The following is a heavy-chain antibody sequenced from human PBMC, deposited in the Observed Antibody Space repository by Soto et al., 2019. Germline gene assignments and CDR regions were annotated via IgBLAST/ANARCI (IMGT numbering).Heavy chain of an antibody. CDR3: ARGRHIGTGYYRDLNYGMDV. D-gene: IGHD3-9*01. CDR1: GGSFSGYY. Sequence: PSETLSLTCAVYGGSFSGYYWSWIRQPPGKGLEWIGEINHSGSTNYNPSLKSRVTISVDTSKNQFSLKLSSVTAADTAVYYCARGRHIGTGYYRDLNYGMDVWGQGTTVTVSS. CDR2: INHSGST. J-gene: IGHJ6*02. V-gene: IGHV4-34*01.